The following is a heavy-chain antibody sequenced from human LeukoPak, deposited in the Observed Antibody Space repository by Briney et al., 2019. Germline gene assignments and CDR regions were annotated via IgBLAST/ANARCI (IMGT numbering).Heavy chain of an antibody. CDR3: ARTDETAPAEDFQH. D-gene: IGHD2-21*02. CDR1: GFTFSSSS. V-gene: IGHV3-23*01. CDR2: ISGDGGIT. J-gene: IGHJ1*01. Sequence: GGSLRLSCAASGFTFSSSSMSWVRQAPGKGLEWVSIISGDGGITYYADSVKGRFTISRDNSKNTLYLQMKSLRAEDTAVYYCARTDETAPAEDFQHWGQGTLVTVSS.